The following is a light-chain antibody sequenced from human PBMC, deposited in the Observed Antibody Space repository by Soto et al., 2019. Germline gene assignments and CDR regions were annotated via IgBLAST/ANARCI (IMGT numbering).Light chain of an antibody. J-gene: IGKJ1*01. CDR3: LQDYDYPRT. CDR1: QGIRSD. Sequence: AIQMTQSPSSLSASVVDRVTITCRASQGIRSDLGWYQQRPGEAPKLLIYGTSSLQSGVPSRFSGSGSGTDFTLTISSLQPEDFAPYYCLQDYDYPRTFGQGTKVEI. V-gene: IGKV1-6*01. CDR2: GTS.